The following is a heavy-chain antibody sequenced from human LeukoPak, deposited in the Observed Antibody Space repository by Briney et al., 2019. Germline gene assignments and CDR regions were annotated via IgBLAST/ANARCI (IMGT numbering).Heavy chain of an antibody. CDR3: ARDGYMTTVTSATFLVDY. V-gene: IGHV1-18*01. Sequence: GASVKVSCKASGYTFTSYGISWVRQAPGQGLEWMGWISAYNGNTNYAQKLQGRVTMTTDTSTSTAYMELRSLRSDDTAVYYCARDGYMTTVTSATFLVDYWGQGTLVTVSS. D-gene: IGHD4-17*01. CDR1: GYTFTSYG. CDR2: ISAYNGNT. J-gene: IGHJ4*02.